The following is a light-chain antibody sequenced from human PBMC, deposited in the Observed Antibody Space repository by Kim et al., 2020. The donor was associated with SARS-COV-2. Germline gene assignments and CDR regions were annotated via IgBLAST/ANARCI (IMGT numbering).Light chain of an antibody. J-gene: IGKJ1*01. CDR3: QQYNNRPPVT. CDR2: GAT. V-gene: IGKV3-15*01. CDR1: QSVGTN. Sequence: APGERATHSWRATQSVGTNVAWYQQKPGQAPRLLIYGATARATGVPARFSGSGSGTEFTLTISSLQSEDFAVYHCQQYNNRPPVTFGQGTKVDIK.